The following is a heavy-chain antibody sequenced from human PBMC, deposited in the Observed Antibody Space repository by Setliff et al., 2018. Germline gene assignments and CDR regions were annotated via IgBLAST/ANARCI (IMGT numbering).Heavy chain of an antibody. V-gene: IGHV4-38-2*02. Sequence: SETLSLTCTVSGYSISSGYYWGWIRQPPGKGLEWIGNMYHSGSVYYNPSLKSRVTISVDTSKNQFSLKLSSVTAADTAVYYCVRRVDVGWFDPWGQGTLVTVSS. CDR2: MYHSGSV. CDR1: GYSISSGYY. D-gene: IGHD1-26*01. CDR3: VRRVDVGWFDP. J-gene: IGHJ5*02.